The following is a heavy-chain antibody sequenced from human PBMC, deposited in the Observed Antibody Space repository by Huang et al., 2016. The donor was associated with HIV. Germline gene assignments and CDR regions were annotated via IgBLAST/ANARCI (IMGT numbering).Heavy chain of an antibody. D-gene: IGHD4-17*01. CDR1: GGSFSDYY. CDR3: ARTLWKYGDYGYFDS. J-gene: IGHJ4*02. Sequence: HVQLQQWGAGLLKPSETLSLTCAVNGGSFSDYYWTWIRQSPGKGLEWIGEINHSGTTNYNPSLKGRVTMSIDRSRRQFSLKVKSVTAADTAIYYCARTLWKYGDYGYFDSWGQGALVTVSS. V-gene: IGHV4-34*01. CDR2: INHSGTT.